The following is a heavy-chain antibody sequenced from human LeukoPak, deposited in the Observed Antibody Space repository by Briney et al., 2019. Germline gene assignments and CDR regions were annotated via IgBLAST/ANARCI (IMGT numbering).Heavy chain of an antibody. Sequence: ASVKVSCKASGYTFTSYGISWVRQAPGQGLEWMGRIIPIFGTANYAQKFQGRVTITTDESTSTAYMELSSLRSEDTAVYYCARAVEYCGGDCYPGAGAFDIWGQGTMVTVSS. CDR3: ARAVEYCGGDCYPGAGAFDI. CDR2: IIPIFGTA. D-gene: IGHD2-21*02. V-gene: IGHV1-69*05. J-gene: IGHJ3*02. CDR1: GYTFTSYG.